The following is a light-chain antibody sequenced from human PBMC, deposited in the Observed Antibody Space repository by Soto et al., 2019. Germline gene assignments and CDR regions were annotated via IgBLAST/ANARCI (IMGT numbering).Light chain of an antibody. CDR1: QSVSSSY. CDR3: QQYGSSPRALT. V-gene: IGKV3-20*01. CDR2: GAS. J-gene: IGKJ4*01. Sequence: EIVLTQSPGTLSLSPGERATLSCRASQSVSSSYLAWYQQKPGQAPRLLIYGASSRATGIPDRFSGSGSGTDFTLTISRLEPKDFAVYYCQQYGSSPRALTFGGGTKVEIK.